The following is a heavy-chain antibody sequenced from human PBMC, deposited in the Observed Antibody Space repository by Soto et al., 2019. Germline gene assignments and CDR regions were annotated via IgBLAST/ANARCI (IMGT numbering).Heavy chain of an antibody. Sequence: EVQLMESGGHLIQPGGSLRLSCAASGFTFATYTMDWVRQAPGKGLGWVSGIGGGGDTHYADSVRGRFTISRENSRSMVVLQMSSLRAEDTGIYYWAKDRPPAGIWSFDFWGQETLVPVSS. J-gene: IGHJ4*02. CDR1: GFTFATYT. CDR3: AKDRPPAGIWSFDF. V-gene: IGHV3-23*01. CDR2: IGGGGDT. D-gene: IGHD1-20*01.